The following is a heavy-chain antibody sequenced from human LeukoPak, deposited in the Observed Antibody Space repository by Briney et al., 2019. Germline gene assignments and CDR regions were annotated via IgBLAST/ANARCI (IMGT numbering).Heavy chain of an antibody. CDR1: GFTFSSYA. Sequence: GGSLRLSCAASGFTFSSYAMSWVRQAPGKGLEWVSAISGSGGSTYYADSVKGRFTISRDNSKNTLYLQMNSLRAEDTAVYYCAKDPHYDSSGYYYGALWGGQGTLVTVSS. CDR3: AKDPHYDSSGYYYGALW. J-gene: IGHJ4*02. CDR2: ISGSGGST. D-gene: IGHD3-22*01. V-gene: IGHV3-23*01.